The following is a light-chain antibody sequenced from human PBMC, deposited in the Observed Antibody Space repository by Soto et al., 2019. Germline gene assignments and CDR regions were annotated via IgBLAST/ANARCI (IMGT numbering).Light chain of an antibody. V-gene: IGKV1-12*01. CDR2: GAS. CDR3: QQANSFPWT. CDR1: QGIGSW. J-gene: IGKJ1*01. Sequence: DIQMTQSPSSVSASVGDRVTITCRASQGIGSWLAWYQQKPGKAPKLLIDGASSLQSGEPSRFSGSGTGTDFTLTISSLQPEDCATYYCQQANSFPWTFGQGTKVELK.